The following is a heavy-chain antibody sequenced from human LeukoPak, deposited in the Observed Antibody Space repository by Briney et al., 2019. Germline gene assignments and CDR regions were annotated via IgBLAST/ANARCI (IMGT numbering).Heavy chain of an antibody. CDR2: INPSGGST. CDR1: GYTFTSYC. J-gene: IGHJ6*03. CDR3: ATSYYYYYYMDV. V-gene: IGHV1-46*01. Sequence: ASVKVSCKASGYTFTSYCMHWVRQAPGQGLEWMGIINPSGGSTSYAQKFQGRVTMTRDMSTSTVYMELSSLRSEDTAVYYCATSYYYYYYMDVWGKGTTVTVSS.